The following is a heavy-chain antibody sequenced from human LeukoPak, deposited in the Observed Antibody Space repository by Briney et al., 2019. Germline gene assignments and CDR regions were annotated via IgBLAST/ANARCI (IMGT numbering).Heavy chain of an antibody. D-gene: IGHD1-26*01. V-gene: IGHV3-23*01. Sequence: GGSLRLSCAASGFTFSNYAMTLVRQAPGKGLEWVSAMSGSGGKTYYADSVKVRFTISRDSSQNALYLQMNNLRADDTAVYYCAKGKRVGAPYYFDSWGQGTLVTVSS. CDR2: MSGSGGKT. CDR3: AKGKRVGAPYYFDS. CDR1: GFTFSNYA. J-gene: IGHJ4*02.